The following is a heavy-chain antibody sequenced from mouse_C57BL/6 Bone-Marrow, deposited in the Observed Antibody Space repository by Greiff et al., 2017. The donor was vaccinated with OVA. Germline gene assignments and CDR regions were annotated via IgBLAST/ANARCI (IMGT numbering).Heavy chain of an antibody. V-gene: IGHV1-55*01. CDR3: ARSEGVITTVVGDFDY. Sequence: VQLQQPGAELVKPGASVKMSCKASGYTFTSYWITWVKQRPGQGLEWIGDIYPGSGSTNYNEKFKSKATLTVDTSSSTAYMQLSSLTSKDSAVYYCARSEGVITTVVGDFDYWGQGTTLTVSS. CDR1: GYTFTSYW. D-gene: IGHD1-1*01. CDR2: IYPGSGST. J-gene: IGHJ2*01.